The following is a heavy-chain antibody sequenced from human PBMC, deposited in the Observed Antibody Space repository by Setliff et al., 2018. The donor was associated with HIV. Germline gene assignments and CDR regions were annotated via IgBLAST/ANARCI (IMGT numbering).Heavy chain of an antibody. CDR3: ARGEPPASRSGLLY. Sequence: SETLSLTCSVSGDDINRDFWTWMRQPPGKGLEWIGYVQYVGPANYNPSLQSRPTLSMDTSKNQFSLKLISVTAADTAVYYCARGEPPASRSGLLYWGQGMLVTVSS. V-gene: IGHV4-59*01. J-gene: IGHJ4*02. CDR2: VQYVGPA. D-gene: IGHD3-22*01. CDR1: GDDINRDF.